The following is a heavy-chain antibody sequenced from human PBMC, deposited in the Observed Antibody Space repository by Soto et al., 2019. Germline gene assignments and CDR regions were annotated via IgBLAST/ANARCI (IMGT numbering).Heavy chain of an antibody. D-gene: IGHD4-17*01. CDR1: GYTFTSYG. Sequence: QVQLVQSGAEVKKSGAPVKVSCKSSGYTFTSYGISWVRQAPGQGLEWMGWINVYNGNTKYARKLLGRVTMTTDTSTSTSYMGLRSLRSDDTAVHYCARNYGGKYRRDDALDFWGQGAMVTVSS. CDR3: ARNYGGKYRRDDALDF. V-gene: IGHV1-18*01. J-gene: IGHJ3*01. CDR2: INVYNGNT.